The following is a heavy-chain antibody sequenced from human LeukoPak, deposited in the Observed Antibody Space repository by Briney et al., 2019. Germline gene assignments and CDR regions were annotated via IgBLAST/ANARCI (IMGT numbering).Heavy chain of an antibody. D-gene: IGHD3-16*02. CDR3: ARDSLGELSLSPYYFDY. V-gene: IGHV4-30-4*01. CDR1: GGSVSSGDYY. CDR2: MYYSGST. J-gene: IGHJ4*02. Sequence: SETLSLTCSVSGGSVSSGDYYWSWIRQPPGKGLEWIGYMYYSGSTYYSPSLKSRVTISVDTSKNQFSLKLSSVTAADTAVYYCARDSLGELSLSPYYFDYWGQGTLVTVSS.